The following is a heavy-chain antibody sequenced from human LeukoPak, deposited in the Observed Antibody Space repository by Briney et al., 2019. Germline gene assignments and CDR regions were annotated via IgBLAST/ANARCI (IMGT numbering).Heavy chain of an antibody. Sequence: PSEALSLTCTVSGGSISSSSYYWGWIRQPPGKGLEWIGSIYYSGSTYYNPSLKSRVTISVDTSKNQFSLKLSSVTAADTAVYYCARALNCYDRPFDIWGQGTMVTVSS. CDR1: GGSISSSSYY. J-gene: IGHJ3*02. V-gene: IGHV4-39*07. CDR2: IYYSGST. D-gene: IGHD3-22*01. CDR3: ARALNCYDRPFDI.